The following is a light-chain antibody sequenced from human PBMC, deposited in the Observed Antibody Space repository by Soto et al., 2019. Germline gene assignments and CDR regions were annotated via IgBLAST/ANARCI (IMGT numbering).Light chain of an antibody. V-gene: IGKV1-5*03. J-gene: IGKJ2*01. CDR1: QTISSW. CDR3: QHYHTYPYT. Sequence: DIQMTQSPSTLSASVGDRVTITCRASQTISSWLAWYQQKPGKAPKLLIYKASNLQSGVPSRFSGSGSGTEFTLTVSSLQPDDFATYYCQHYHTYPYTFGQGTKLEIK. CDR2: KAS.